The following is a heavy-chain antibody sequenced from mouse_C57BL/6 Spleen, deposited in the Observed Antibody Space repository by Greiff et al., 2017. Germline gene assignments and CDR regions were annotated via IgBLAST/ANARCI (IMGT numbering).Heavy chain of an antibody. D-gene: IGHD3-1*01. CDR2: IDPETGGT. V-gene: IGHV1-15*01. J-gene: IGHJ2*01. CDR3: TRGLDP. Sequence: QVHVKQSGAELVRPGASVTLSCKASGYTFTDYEMHWVKQTPVHGLEWIGAIDPETGGTAYNQKFKGKAILTADKSSSTAYMELRSLTSEDSAVYYCTRGLDPWGQGTTLTVSS. CDR1: GYTFTDYE.